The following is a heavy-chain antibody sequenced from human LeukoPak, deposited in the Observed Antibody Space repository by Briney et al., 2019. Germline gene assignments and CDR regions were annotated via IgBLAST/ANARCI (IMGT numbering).Heavy chain of an antibody. D-gene: IGHD3-16*02. V-gene: IGHV4-39*06. J-gene: IGHJ6*03. Sequence: SETLSLTCTVAGGSISNNLYYWGWVRQPPGKGLEWIGSLYYSGSTYYNASLKGRVTVSIDKAKNQFALMLSSVTAADTAVYFCARISSVWVKDFYYYMDVWGKGTTVTVSS. CDR3: ARISSVWVKDFYYYMDV. CDR2: LYYSGST. CDR1: GGSISNNLYY.